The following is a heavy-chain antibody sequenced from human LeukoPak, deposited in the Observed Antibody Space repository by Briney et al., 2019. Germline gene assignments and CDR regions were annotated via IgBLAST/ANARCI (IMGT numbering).Heavy chain of an antibody. J-gene: IGHJ5*02. Sequence: GGSLRLSCAASGFTFSSYGMPWARQAPGKGLEWVAVISYDGSNKYYADSVKGRFTISRDNSKNTLYLQMNSLRAEDTAVYYCAKRGSIFGKKNWFDPWGQGTLVTVSS. V-gene: IGHV3-30*18. D-gene: IGHD3-10*02. CDR3: AKRGSIFGKKNWFDP. CDR2: ISYDGSNK. CDR1: GFTFSSYG.